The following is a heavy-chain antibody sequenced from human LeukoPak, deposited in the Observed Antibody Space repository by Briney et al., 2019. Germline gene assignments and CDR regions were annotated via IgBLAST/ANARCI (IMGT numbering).Heavy chain of an antibody. CDR3: AKDLFRYYDFWSGYYIDY. CDR2: IRYDGSNK. V-gene: IGHV3-30*02. Sequence: GGSLRLSCAASGFTFSSYGMHWVRQAPGKGLEWVAFIRYDGSNKYYADSVKGRFTISRDNSKNTLYLQMNSLRAEDTALYYCAKDLFRYYDFWSGYYIDYWGQGTLVTVS. CDR1: GFTFSSYG. J-gene: IGHJ4*02. D-gene: IGHD3-3*01.